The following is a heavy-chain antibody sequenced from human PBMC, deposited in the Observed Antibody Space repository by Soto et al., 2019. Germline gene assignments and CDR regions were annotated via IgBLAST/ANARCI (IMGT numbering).Heavy chain of an antibody. D-gene: IGHD1-1*01. J-gene: IGHJ3*01. V-gene: IGHV3-23*01. CDR3: AKNQDWNRPDPGAFDV. CDR1: GFTFDDYA. CDR2: ISGSGSQI. Sequence: EVQLSQSGGGLVRPGGSLRLSCAGSGFTFDDYAINWVRQAPGKGLEWVSGISGSGSQIDYTDSVEGRFIISRDDSKNTVFLQMNGLSAEDTAVYFCAKNQDWNRPDPGAFDVWGQGTTVTVTS.